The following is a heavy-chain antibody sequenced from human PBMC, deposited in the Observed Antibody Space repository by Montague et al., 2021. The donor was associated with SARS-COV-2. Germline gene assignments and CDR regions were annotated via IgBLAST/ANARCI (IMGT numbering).Heavy chain of an antibody. J-gene: IGHJ4*02. CDR3: ARDGGINSRPRPHTFHY. V-gene: IGHV6-1*01. CDR2: TYYRSKWYN. Sequence: CAISGDSVSSNSPAWNWIRQSPSRGLEWLGRTYYRSKWYNDYAVSVKXRMTINPDTSKNQFSLQLNSVTPEDTAVYYCARDGGINSRPRPHTFHYWGQGTLVTGSS. CDR1: GDSVSSNSPA. D-gene: IGHD3-10*01.